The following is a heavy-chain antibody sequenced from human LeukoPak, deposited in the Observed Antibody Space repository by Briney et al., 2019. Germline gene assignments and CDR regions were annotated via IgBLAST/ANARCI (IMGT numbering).Heavy chain of an antibody. D-gene: IGHD2-21*02. CDR3: VREGNELLSKNFDY. J-gene: IGHJ4*02. V-gene: IGHV1-2*02. CDR2: INPHSGGT. Sequence: ASVKVSCKASGFTLTGYYIHRVRQAPGQGLEWMGYINPHSGGTNSPQKFQGRVTMTTDTSISAAYMELSSLISDDTAMYYCVREGNELLSKNFDYWGQGTLVTVSS. CDR1: GFTLTGYY.